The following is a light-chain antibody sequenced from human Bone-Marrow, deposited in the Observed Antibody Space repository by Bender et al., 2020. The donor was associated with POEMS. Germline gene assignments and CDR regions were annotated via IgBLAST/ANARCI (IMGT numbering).Light chain of an antibody. J-gene: IGLJ3*02. CDR1: SSDVGGYNY. Sequence: QSALTQPPSASGSPGQSVTISCTGTSSDVGGYNYVSWYQQHSGKAPKLMIYEGTTRPSGVSNRFSGSKSGNTASLTISGLQAEDEADYYCTSFTSSSTVMFGGGTKLTVL. V-gene: IGLV2-14*01. CDR2: EGT. CDR3: TSFTSSSTVM.